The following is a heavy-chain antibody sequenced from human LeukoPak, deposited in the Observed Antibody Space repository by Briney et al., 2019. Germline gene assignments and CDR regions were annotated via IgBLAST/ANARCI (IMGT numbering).Heavy chain of an antibody. D-gene: IGHD1-26*01. V-gene: IGHV4-59*01. CDR3: ARDVGGSRFDP. CDR1: GGSITNSY. CDR2: IYYSGST. Sequence: SETLSFTCTVSGGSITNSYWNWIRQSPGKGLEWIGYIYYSGSTNYNPSLKSRVTISVDTSKNQFSLKLSSVTAADTAVYYCARDVGGSRFDPWGQGTLVTVSS. J-gene: IGHJ5*02.